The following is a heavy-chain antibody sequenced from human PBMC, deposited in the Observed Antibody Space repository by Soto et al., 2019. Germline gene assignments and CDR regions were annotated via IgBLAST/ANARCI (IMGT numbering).Heavy chain of an antibody. CDR1: GFTFSSYS. D-gene: IGHD6-19*01. CDR2: ISSSSSYI. CDR3: ARDFIAVAGLFDY. Sequence: GGSLRLSCAASGFTFSSYSMNWVRQAPGKGLEWVSSISSSSSYIYYADSVKGRFTISRDNAKNSLSLQMNSLRAEDTAVYYCARDFIAVAGLFDYWGQGTLVTVSS. J-gene: IGHJ4*02. V-gene: IGHV3-21*01.